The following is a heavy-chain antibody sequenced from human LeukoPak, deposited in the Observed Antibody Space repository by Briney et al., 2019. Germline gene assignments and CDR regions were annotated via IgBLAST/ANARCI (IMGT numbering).Heavy chain of an antibody. J-gene: IGHJ6*02. V-gene: IGHV1-69*04. CDR2: IIPIFGIA. Sequence: SVKVSCKASGGTFSSYAISWVRQAPGQGLEWMGRIIPIFGIANYAQKFQGRVTITVDKSTSTAYMELSSLRSEDTAVYYCARGPRYCSSTSCNYGMDVWGQGTTVTVSS. D-gene: IGHD2-2*01. CDR3: ARGPRYCSSTSCNYGMDV. CDR1: GGTFSSYA.